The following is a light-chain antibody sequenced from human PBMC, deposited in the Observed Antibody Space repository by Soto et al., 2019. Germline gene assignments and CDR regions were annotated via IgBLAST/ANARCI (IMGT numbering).Light chain of an antibody. V-gene: IGLV1-40*01. CDR1: SSNIGAGYD. CDR2: ANS. J-gene: IGLJ2*01. CDR3: QSYDTRLSVV. Sequence: QSVLTQPPSVSGAPGQRVTISCTGSSSNIGAGYDVHWYQQVPGTAPKLIIYANSDRPSGVPDRFSGSKSGTSASLAITGLQAEDEADYYCQSYDTRLSVVFGGGTKVTVL.